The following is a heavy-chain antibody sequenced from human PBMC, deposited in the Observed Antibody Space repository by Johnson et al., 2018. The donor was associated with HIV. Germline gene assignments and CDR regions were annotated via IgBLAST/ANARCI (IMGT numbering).Heavy chain of an antibody. CDR2: MSSDGSNK. V-gene: IGHV3-30*04. Sequence: QVQLVESGGGVVQPGGSLRLSCTASGFTFNNYPMHWVRQAPGKGLAWVAVMSSDGSNKYYSDFVVGRFTISRDSSKNTLYLQMNSLRAEDTAVYYCFIAPDAFDIWGQGTMVTVSS. CDR3: FIAPDAFDI. D-gene: IGHD6-13*01. J-gene: IGHJ3*02. CDR1: GFTFNNYP.